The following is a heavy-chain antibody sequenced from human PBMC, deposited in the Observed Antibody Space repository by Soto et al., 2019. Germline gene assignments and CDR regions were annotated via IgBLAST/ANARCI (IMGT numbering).Heavy chain of an antibody. D-gene: IGHD3-10*01. CDR2: ISSSSSTI. V-gene: IGHV3-48*02. Sequence: GGSLRLSCAASGFTFSSYSMNWVRQAPGKGLEWVSYISSSSSTIYYADSVKGRFTISRDNAKNSLYLQMNSLRDEDTAVYYCARDPTSITMVRGVINYNWFDPWGQGTLVTVSS. CDR3: ARDPTSITMVRGVINYNWFDP. J-gene: IGHJ5*02. CDR1: GFTFSSYS.